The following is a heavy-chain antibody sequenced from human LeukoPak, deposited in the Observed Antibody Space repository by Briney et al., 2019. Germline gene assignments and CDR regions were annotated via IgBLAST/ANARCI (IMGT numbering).Heavy chain of an antibody. CDR2: INPNSGGT. Sequence: ASVKVSCKASGYTFTGYYMHWVRQAPGQGLEWMGWINPNSGGTNYAQKFQGRVTMTRDTSISTAYMELSRLRSDDTAVYYCARGGEGYCSSTSCYFFGYSKYYFDYWGQGTLVTVSS. J-gene: IGHJ4*02. CDR1: GYTFTGYY. CDR3: ARGGEGYCSSTSCYFFGYSKYYFDY. V-gene: IGHV1-2*02. D-gene: IGHD2-2*01.